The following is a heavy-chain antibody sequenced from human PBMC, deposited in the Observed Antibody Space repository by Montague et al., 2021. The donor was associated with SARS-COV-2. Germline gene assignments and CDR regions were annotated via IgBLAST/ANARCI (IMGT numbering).Heavy chain of an antibody. J-gene: IGHJ6*02. CDR2: TYYPSKWCN. CDR3: ASGRMVPYSSSWTTLYYYYGMDD. Sequence: CAISGDSVSSNSAAWNWIRQSPSGGLEWLGRTYYPSKWCNDYAVSLKXXITINPDTSKNQFSLQLNSVTPEDTAVYYCASGRMVPYSSSWTTLYYYYGMDDWGQGTTVTVS. V-gene: IGHV6-1*01. D-gene: IGHD6-13*01. CDR1: GDSVSSNSAA.